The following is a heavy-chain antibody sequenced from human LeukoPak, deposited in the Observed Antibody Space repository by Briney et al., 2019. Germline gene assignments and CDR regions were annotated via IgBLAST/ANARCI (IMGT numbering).Heavy chain of an antibody. Sequence: SETLSLTCAVYGGSFSGYYWSWIRQPPGKGLEWTGEINHSGSTNYNPSLKSRVTISVDTSKNQFSLKLSSVTATDTAVYYCARMIVGFDYWGQGTLVTVSS. CDR2: INHSGST. CDR1: GGSFSGYY. CDR3: ARMIVGFDY. V-gene: IGHV4-34*01. J-gene: IGHJ4*02. D-gene: IGHD3-22*01.